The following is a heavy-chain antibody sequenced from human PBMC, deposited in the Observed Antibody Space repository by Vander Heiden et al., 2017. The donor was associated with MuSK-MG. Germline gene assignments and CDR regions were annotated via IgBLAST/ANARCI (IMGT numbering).Heavy chain of an antibody. CDR2: ISWNGGST. V-gene: IGHV3-20*04. Sequence: EVHVEESGGGVVRPGGSLRLSCAASGFTFDNHAMTWVRQAPGKGLEWVSGISWNGGSTEYADSVKGRVVISRDNAKKSLYLQMNSLRAEDTALYYCARGIGGGLWLEPLDYWGQGTLVTVSS. D-gene: IGHD3-10*01. CDR1: GFTFDNHA. J-gene: IGHJ4*02. CDR3: ARGIGGGLWLEPLDY.